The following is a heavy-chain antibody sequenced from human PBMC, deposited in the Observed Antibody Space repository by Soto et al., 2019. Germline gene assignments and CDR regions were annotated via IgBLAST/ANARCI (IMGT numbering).Heavy chain of an antibody. CDR3: ANVGGPRIHFDY. V-gene: IGHV3-23*01. D-gene: IGHD3-16*01. J-gene: IGHJ4*02. CDR1: GFTFSSYA. CDR2: ISGSGGST. Sequence: EVQLLESGGGLVQPVGSLRLSCAASGFTFSSYAMSWVRQAPGKGLEWVSAISGSGGSTYYADSVKGRFTISRDNSKNTLYLQMNSLSAEDTAVYYCANVGGPRIHFDYWGQGTLVTVSS.